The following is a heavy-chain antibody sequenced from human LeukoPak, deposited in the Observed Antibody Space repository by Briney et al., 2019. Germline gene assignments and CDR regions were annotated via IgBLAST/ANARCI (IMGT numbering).Heavy chain of an antibody. Sequence: SQTLSLTCTVSGGSISRGGYYWSWIRQPPGKGLEWIGYIYHSGSTYYNPSLKSRVTISVDKSKNQFSLKLSSVTAADTAVYYCARSSPNCSSTSCYRSVNWFDPWGQGTLVTVSS. CDR1: GGSISRGGYY. CDR3: ARSSPNCSSTSCYRSVNWFDP. D-gene: IGHD2-2*01. J-gene: IGHJ5*02. V-gene: IGHV4-30-2*01. CDR2: IYHSGST.